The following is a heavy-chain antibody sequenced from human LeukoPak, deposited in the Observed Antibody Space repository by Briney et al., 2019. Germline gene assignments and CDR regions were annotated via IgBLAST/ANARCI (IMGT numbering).Heavy chain of an antibody. V-gene: IGHV3-30*02. J-gene: IGHJ6*03. CDR1: GFSFSDYY. CDR3: AKQMMERQQYYYMDV. CDR2: IRYDESAT. Sequence: GGSLRLSCAASGFSFSDYYMSWIRQAPGKGLEWLTHIRYDESATYYADSVKGRFTISRENSKNTLYLQMNSLRAEDTAVYYCAKQMMERQQYYYMDVWGKGTSVTVSS. D-gene: IGHD6-13*01.